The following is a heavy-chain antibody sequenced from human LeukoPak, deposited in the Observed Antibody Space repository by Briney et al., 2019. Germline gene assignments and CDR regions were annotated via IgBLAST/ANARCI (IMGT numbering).Heavy chain of an antibody. CDR2: INPSGGST. CDR1: GYTFTNYY. V-gene: IGHV1-46*01. Sequence: ASVKVSCKASGYTFTNYYMHWVRQAPGQGLEWMGIINPSGGSTSYAQKFQGRVTMTRDMSTSTVYMELSSLRSEDTAVYYCAREVISHSGFDYWGQGTLVTVSS. J-gene: IGHJ4*02. CDR3: AREVISHSGFDY. D-gene: IGHD2/OR15-2a*01.